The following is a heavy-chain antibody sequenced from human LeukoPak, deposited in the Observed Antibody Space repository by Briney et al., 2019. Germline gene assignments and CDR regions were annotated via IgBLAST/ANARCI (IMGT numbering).Heavy chain of an antibody. J-gene: IGHJ6*03. CDR1: GGSISSYY. Sequence: SETLSLTCTVSGGSISSYYWSWIRQTPGKGLEWIGYIYYSGSTNFNPSLKSRVTISVDTSKNQFSLKMSSVTAADTTVYFCARGGPPGYYYDYCMDVWGKGTTVTISS. CDR2: IYYSGST. CDR3: ARGGPPGYYYDYCMDV. V-gene: IGHV4-59*01.